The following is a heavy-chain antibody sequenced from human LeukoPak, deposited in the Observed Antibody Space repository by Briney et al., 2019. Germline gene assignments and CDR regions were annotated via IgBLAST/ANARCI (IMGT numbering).Heavy chain of an antibody. CDR3: ASLNLSGYDDYGMDV. J-gene: IGHJ6*02. CDR1: GYTFTSYD. CDR2: MNPNSGNT. Sequence: ASVKVSCTASGYTFTSYDINWVRQATGQGLEWMGWMNPNSGNTGYAQKFQGSVTMTRNTSISTAYMELSSLRSEDTAVYYCASLNLSGYDDYGMDVWGQGTTVTVSS. V-gene: IGHV1-8*01. D-gene: IGHD5-12*01.